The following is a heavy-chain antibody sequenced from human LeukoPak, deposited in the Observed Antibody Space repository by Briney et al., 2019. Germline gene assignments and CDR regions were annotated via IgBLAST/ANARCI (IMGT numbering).Heavy chain of an antibody. J-gene: IGHJ4*02. CDR3: ARASISVLRSRAKAYYFDY. V-gene: IGHV4-4*02. Sequence: SETLSLTCAVSGGSISRSYWWSWVRQPPGKGLVWIGEIQQSLKSRVTISVDTSKNQFSLKLSSVTAADTAVYYCARASISVLRSRAKAYYFDYWGQGTLVTVSS. D-gene: IGHD3-3*01. CDR1: GGSISRSYW. CDR2: IQQ.